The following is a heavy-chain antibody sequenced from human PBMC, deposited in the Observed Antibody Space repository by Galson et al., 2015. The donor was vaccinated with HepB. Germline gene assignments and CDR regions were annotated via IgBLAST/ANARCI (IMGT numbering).Heavy chain of an antibody. CDR3: ARVRVYSSSWFRAFDI. Sequence: SLRLSCAASGFTFSSYSMNWVRQAPGKGLEWVSYISSSSSTIYYADSVKGRFTISRDNAKNSLYLQMNSPRAEDTAVYYCARVRVYSSSWFRAFDIWGQGTMVTVSS. CDR1: GFTFSSYS. D-gene: IGHD6-13*01. CDR2: ISSSSSTI. J-gene: IGHJ3*02. V-gene: IGHV3-48*04.